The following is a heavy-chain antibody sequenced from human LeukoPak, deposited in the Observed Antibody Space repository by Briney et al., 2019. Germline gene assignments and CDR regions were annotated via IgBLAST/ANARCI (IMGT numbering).Heavy chain of an antibody. Sequence: GGSLRLSCAASAFTFSDYSMNWVRQAPGKGLEWVSYISGRSSTIYYADSVKGRFTISRDNAKNSMYLQMNSLRAEDTAVYYCARDRIQSGRYYFVYWRQGTLVTVSS. CDR2: ISGRSSTI. V-gene: IGHV3-48*01. J-gene: IGHJ4*02. D-gene: IGHD1-26*01. CDR3: ARDRIQSGRYYFVY. CDR1: AFTFSDYS.